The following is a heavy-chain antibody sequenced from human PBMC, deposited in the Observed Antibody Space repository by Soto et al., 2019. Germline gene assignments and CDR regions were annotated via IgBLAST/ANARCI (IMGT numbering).Heavy chain of an antibody. J-gene: IGHJ4*02. V-gene: IGHV3-15*01. D-gene: IGHD3-16*02. Sequence: GGSLRLSCAASGFTFSNAWMSWVRQAPGKGLEWVGRIKSKTDGGTTDYAAPVKGRFTISRDDSKNKLYLQMNSLKNEDTAVYYCTTDPLGLHLGELSTWGQGTLVTVSS. CDR3: TTDPLGLHLGELST. CDR2: IKSKTDGGTT. CDR1: GFTFSNAW.